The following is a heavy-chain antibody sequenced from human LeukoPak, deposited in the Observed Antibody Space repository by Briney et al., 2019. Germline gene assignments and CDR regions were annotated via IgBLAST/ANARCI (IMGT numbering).Heavy chain of an antibody. D-gene: IGHD6-13*01. V-gene: IGHV4-30-2*01. CDR1: GGSISSGGYY. J-gene: IGHJ4*02. Sequence: TASQTLSLTCTVSGGSISSGGYYWSWIRQPPGKGLEWIGYIYHSGSTYYNPSLKSRVTISVDRSKNQFSLKLSSVTAADTAVYFWARERAAAGHYFDYGAGEPW. CDR2: IYHSGST. CDR3: ARERAAAGHYFDY.